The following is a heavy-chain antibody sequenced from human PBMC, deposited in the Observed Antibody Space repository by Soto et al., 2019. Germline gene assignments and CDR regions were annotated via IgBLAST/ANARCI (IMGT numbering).Heavy chain of an antibody. V-gene: IGHV1-46*01. CDR3: ARDSHDFWSGYYRPTYGMDV. J-gene: IGHJ6*02. Sequence: ASVKVSCKASGYTFTSYYMHWVRQAPGQGLEWIGIINPSGGSTSYAQKFQGRVTMTRDTSTSTVYMELSSLRSEDTAVYYCARDSHDFWSGYYRPTYGMDVWGQGTTVTVSS. CDR2: INPSGGST. D-gene: IGHD3-3*01. CDR1: GYTFTSYY.